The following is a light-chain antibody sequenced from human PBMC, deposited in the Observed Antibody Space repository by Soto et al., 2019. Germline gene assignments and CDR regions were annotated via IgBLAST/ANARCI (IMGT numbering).Light chain of an antibody. V-gene: IGLV2-14*01. CDR2: DVS. Sequence: QSALTQPASVSGSPGQSITISCTGTSSDVGGYNYVSWYQQHPGKAPKLMIYDVSIRPSGVSNRFSGSKSGNTASLTITGRQAEDEADYYCSSYTSSSTLVFGGGTKVTVL. J-gene: IGLJ3*02. CDR3: SSYTSSSTLV. CDR1: SSDVGGYNY.